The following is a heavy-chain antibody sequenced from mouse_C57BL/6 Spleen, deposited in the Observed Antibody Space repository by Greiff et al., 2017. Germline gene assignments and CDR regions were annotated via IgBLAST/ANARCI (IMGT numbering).Heavy chain of an antibody. CDR3: TTSSRLGVDY. CDR1: GFNIKDDY. D-gene: IGHD3-3*01. CDR2: IDPENGDT. V-gene: IGHV14-4*01. Sequence: VQLQQSGAELVRPGASVKLSCTASGFNIKDDYMHWVKQRPEQGLEWIGWIDPENGDTEYASKFQGKATITADTSSNTAYLQLSSLTSEDTAVYYCTTSSRLGVDYGGQGTTLTVSS. J-gene: IGHJ2*01.